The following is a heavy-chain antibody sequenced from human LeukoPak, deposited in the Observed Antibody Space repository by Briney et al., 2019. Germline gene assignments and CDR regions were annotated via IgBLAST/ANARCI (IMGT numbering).Heavy chain of an antibody. Sequence: PGGSLRLSCAASGFTFSSYAMSWVRQAPGKGLEWVSAISGSGGSTYYADSVKGRFTISRDNSKNTSYLQMNSLRAEDTAVYYCSYYYDSSGYYYFDYWGQGTLVTVSS. D-gene: IGHD3-22*01. CDR3: SYYYDSSGYYYFDY. CDR2: ISGSGGST. V-gene: IGHV3-23*01. J-gene: IGHJ4*02. CDR1: GFTFSSYA.